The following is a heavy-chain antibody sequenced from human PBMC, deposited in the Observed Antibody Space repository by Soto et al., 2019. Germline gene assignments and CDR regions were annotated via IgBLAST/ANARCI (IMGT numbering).Heavy chain of an antibody. CDR1: GFSLTTSGVG. CDR3: AHRVLRTVFGLVTTTAIYFDF. CDR2: ISWDDDK. J-gene: IGHJ4*02. V-gene: IGHV2-5*02. D-gene: IGHD3-3*01. Sequence: QITLNESGPTVVRPTETLTLTCRFSGFSLTTSGVGVGWIRQSPGKAPEWLALISWDDDKRYSASLKSRLTITKDTSKTQVVLTVSDLDPTDTATYYCAHRVLRTVFGLVTTTAIYFDFWGQGTPVAVSS.